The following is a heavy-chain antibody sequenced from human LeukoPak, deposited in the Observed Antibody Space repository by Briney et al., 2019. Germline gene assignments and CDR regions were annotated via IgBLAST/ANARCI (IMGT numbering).Heavy chain of an antibody. J-gene: IGHJ4*02. CDR2: IHSSGNT. CDR3: VRHGGSYFIY. CDR1: GGSISGYY. D-gene: IGHD1-26*01. Sequence: SETLSLTCTVSGGSISGYYWSWIRQPPGKALEWIGYIHSSGNTVYDPSLKSRVTIAVDTSKNQFSLKLSSVTAVDTAIYYCVRHGGSYFIYWGQGTLVTVSS. V-gene: IGHV4-59*08.